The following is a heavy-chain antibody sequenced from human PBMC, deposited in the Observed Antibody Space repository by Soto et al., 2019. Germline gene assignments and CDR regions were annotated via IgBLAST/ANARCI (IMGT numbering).Heavy chain of an antibody. J-gene: IGHJ6*02. CDR1: GFTVSSNY. CDR3: ARDRGVTPNYYCYGMDV. Sequence: PGGSLRLSCAASGFTVSSNYMSWVRQAPGKGLEWVSVIYSGGSTYYADSVKGRFTISRDNSKNTLYLQMNSLRAEDTAVYYCARDRGVTPNYYCYGMDVWGQGTTVTVSS. CDR2: IYSGGST. V-gene: IGHV3-53*01. D-gene: IGHD2-21*02.